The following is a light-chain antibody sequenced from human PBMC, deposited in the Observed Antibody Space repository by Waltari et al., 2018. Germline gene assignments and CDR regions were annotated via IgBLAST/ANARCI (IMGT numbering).Light chain of an antibody. CDR3: QTWVTGIRVV. V-gene: IGLV4-69*02. CDR2: VDSNGGH. Sequence: QLVLTQSPSASASLGASVKLTCTLSSGHSTYAIAWHQQHPGKGPRYLMKVDSNGGHFKGDGIPDRFSGSSSGTERYLTISSLQSDDEADYYCQTWVTGIRVVFGGGTKLTVL. J-gene: IGLJ2*01. CDR1: SGHSTYA.